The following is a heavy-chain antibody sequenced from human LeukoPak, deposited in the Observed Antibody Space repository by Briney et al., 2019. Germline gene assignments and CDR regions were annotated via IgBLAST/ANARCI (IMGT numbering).Heavy chain of an antibody. Sequence: PGGSLRLSCAVSGFTFSSYGMHWVRQCPGKRLEWVADISYDGSNKYYADSVKGRFTISRDSSKKTVYLQMNSMKDEDTAVYYCARWGHGLDVWGQGTTVTVSS. CDR2: ISYDGSNK. CDR1: GFTFSSYG. J-gene: IGHJ6*02. V-gene: IGHV3-30*03. CDR3: ARWGHGLDV. D-gene: IGHD3-16*01.